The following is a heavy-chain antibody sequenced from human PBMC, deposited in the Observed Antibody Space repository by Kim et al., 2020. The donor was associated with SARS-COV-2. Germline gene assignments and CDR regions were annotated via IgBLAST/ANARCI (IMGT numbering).Heavy chain of an antibody. J-gene: IGHJ4*02. CDR1: GFTVNNFA. V-gene: IGHV3-23*01. CDR3: AKAQPISRGWYVFED. CDR2: DPGGGGRT. D-gene: IGHD6-19*01. Sequence: GGSLRLSCGASGFTVNNFAMSWVRQAPGKGLEWVSTDPGGGGRTFYADSVKGRFTISRDNSKNTVFLQMNSVRAEDTAVYYCAKAQPISRGWYVFEDWGQGTLVTVSS.